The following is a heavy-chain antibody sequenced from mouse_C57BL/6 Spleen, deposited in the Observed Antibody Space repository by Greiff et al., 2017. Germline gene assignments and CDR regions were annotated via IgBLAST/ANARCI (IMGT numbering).Heavy chain of an antibody. CDR2: ISDGGSYT. J-gene: IGHJ2*01. D-gene: IGHD2-4*01. CDR3: AREGYYDYVFDY. V-gene: IGHV5-4*01. CDR1: GFTFISYA. Sequence: EVKLVESGEGLVKPEGSLNLSFAASGFTFISYAMSWVRQTPERRLGWFATISDGGSYTYYPDNVRGRFTISRDNAKNNLYLQMSHLKSEDTAMYYCAREGYYDYVFDYWGQGTTLTVSS.